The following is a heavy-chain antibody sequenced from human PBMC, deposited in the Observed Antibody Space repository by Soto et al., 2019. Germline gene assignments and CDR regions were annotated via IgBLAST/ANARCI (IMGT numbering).Heavy chain of an antibody. CDR3: AKDVVPGDIVVVPAAIPWFDP. J-gene: IGHJ5*02. Sequence: GGSLRLSCAASGFTFSSYAMSWVRQAPGKGLEWVSAISGSGGSTYYADSVKGRFTISRDNSKNTLYLQMNSLRAEDTAVYYCAKDVVPGDIVVVPAAIPWFDPWGQGTLVTVSS. V-gene: IGHV3-23*01. CDR1: GFTFSSYA. D-gene: IGHD2-2*01. CDR2: ISGSGGST.